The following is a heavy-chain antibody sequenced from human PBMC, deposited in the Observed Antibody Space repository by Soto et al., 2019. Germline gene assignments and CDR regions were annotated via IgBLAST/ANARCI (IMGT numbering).Heavy chain of an antibody. CDR3: ARGGPVVPAAMPGYXYYDFWSGYDY. CDR1: GYTFTGYY. CDR2: INPNSGGT. Sequence: GASVKVSCKASGYTFTGYYMHWVRQAPGQGLEWMGWINPNSGGTNYAQKFQGWVTMTRDTSISTAYMELSRLRSDDTAVYYCARGGPVVPAAMPGYXYYDFWSGYDYWG. D-gene: IGHD3-3*01. J-gene: IGHJ4*01. V-gene: IGHV1-2*04.